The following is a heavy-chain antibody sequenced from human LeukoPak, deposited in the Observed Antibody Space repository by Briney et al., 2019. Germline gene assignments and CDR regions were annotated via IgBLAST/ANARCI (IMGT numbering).Heavy chain of an antibody. CDR3: AASSGVTLGRF. D-gene: IGHD3-16*01. J-gene: IGHJ4*02. CDR1: GGSISSGSHY. Sequence: SETLSLTCTVSGGSISSGSHYYQWIRQHPGKGLEWIGYIYYTGITSYNPSLKSQVTMSVDTSMNQVSLKVTSLTAADTAVYYCAASSGVTLGRFWGQGALVTVSS. V-gene: IGHV4-31*01. CDR2: IYYTGIT.